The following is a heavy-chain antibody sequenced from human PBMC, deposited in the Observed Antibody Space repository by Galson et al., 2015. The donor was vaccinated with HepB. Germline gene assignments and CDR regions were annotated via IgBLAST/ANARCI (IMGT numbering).Heavy chain of an antibody. CDR2: ISYDGSNK. Sequence: SLRLSCAASGFTFSSYAMHWVRQAPGKGLEWVAVISYDGSNKYYADSVKGRFTISRDNSKNTLYLQMNSLRAEDTAVYYCAGDLNWRVFWSGYHSGFDYWGQGTLVTVSS. D-gene: IGHD3-3*01. CDR1: GFTFSSYA. J-gene: IGHJ4*02. CDR3: AGDLNWRVFWSGYHSGFDY. V-gene: IGHV3-30-3*01.